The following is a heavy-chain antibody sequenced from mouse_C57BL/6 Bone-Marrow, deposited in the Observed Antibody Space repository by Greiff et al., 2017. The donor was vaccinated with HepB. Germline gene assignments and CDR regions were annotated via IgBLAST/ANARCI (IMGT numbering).Heavy chain of an antibody. D-gene: IGHD2-3*01. V-gene: IGHV1-55*01. J-gene: IGHJ3*01. Sequence: VQLQQSGAELLKPGASVKMSCKASGYTFTSYWITWVKQMPGQGLEWIGDIYPGSGSTNYNEKFKSKATMTVDTSSSTAYMQLSSLTSEDSSVYYCGSLNGFYVGRWGQGNPVTDS. CDR3: GSLNGFYVGR. CDR2: IYPGSGST. CDR1: GYTFTSYW.